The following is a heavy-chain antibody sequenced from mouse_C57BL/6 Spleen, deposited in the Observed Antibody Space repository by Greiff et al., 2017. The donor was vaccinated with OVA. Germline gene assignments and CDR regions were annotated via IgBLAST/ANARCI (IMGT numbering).Heavy chain of an antibody. D-gene: IGHD4-1*01. Sequence: QVQLQQPGAELVKPGASVKLSCKASGYTFTSYWMQWVKQRPGQGLEWIGEIDPSDSYTNYNQKFKGKATLTVDTSSSTAYMQLSSLTSEDSAVYYCARNGDVDYWGQGTTLTVSS. CDR1: GYTFTSYW. CDR3: ARNGDVDY. CDR2: IDPSDSYT. V-gene: IGHV1-50*01. J-gene: IGHJ2*01.